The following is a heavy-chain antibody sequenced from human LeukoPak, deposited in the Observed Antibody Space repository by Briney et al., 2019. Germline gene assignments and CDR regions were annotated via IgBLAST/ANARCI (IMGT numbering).Heavy chain of an antibody. D-gene: IGHD3-10*01. CDR3: ARHGRITMVRGVPSPFDY. CDR1: GGSFSGYY. V-gene: IGHV4-34*01. CDR2: INHSGST. Sequence: PSETLSLTCAVYGGSFSGYYWSWIRQPPGKGLEWIGEINHSGSTNYNPSLKSRVTISVDTSKNQFSLKLSSVTAADTAVYYCARHGRITMVRGVPSPFDYWGQGTLVTVSS. J-gene: IGHJ4*02.